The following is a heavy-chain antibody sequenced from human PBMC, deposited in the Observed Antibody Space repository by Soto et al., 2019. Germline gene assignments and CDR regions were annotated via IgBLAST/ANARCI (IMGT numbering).Heavy chain of an antibody. CDR2: ISGSGGST. J-gene: IGHJ5*02. Sequence: GGSLRLSCAASGFTFSSYAMSWVRQAPGKGLEWVSAISGSGGSTYYADSVKGRFTISRDNSKNTLYLQMNSLRAEDTAVYYCAKDLRDCSSTSCYANWFDPWGQGTLVTVSS. D-gene: IGHD2-2*01. V-gene: IGHV3-23*01. CDR1: GFTFSSYA. CDR3: AKDLRDCSSTSCYANWFDP.